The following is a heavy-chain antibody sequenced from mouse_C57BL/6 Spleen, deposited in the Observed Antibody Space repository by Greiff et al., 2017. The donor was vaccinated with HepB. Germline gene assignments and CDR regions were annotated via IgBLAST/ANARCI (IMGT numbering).Heavy chain of an antibody. CDR1: GYTFTSYW. Sequence: QVQLQQPGAELVKPGASVKLSCKASGYTFTSYWMHWVKQRPGQGLEWIGMIHPNSGSTNDNEKFKSKATLTVDKSSSTAYMQLSILTSEDSVVYYFARSLLDSSGYAYAMDYWGQGTSVTVSS. J-gene: IGHJ4*01. V-gene: IGHV1-64*01. CDR3: ARSLLDSSGYAYAMDY. D-gene: IGHD3-2*02. CDR2: IHPNSGST.